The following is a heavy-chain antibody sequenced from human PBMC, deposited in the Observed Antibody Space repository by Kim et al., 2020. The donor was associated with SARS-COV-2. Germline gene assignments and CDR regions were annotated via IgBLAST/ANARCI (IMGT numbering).Heavy chain of an antibody. V-gene: IGHV3-7*03. D-gene: IGHD6-13*01. CDR2: IKEDGRVK. J-gene: IGHJ4*02. CDR1: GFTFRAYG. CDR3: ARDGILSYTSSWDY. Sequence: GGSLRLSCAASGFTFRAYGMSWIRQAPGKGLEWVANIKEDGRVKQYVASVKGRFTISRDNAKNSLYLQLNSLRADDTAVYYCARDGILSYTSSWDYWGQGSLVTVSS.